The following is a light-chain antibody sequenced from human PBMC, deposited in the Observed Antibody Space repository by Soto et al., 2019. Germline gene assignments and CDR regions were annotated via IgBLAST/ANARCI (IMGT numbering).Light chain of an antibody. CDR3: QSFDSSLSGWV. V-gene: IGLV1-40*01. J-gene: IGLJ3*02. CDR1: SSNIGAGYD. Sequence: QSVLTQPPPVSGAPGQRVTISCTGSSSNIGAGYDVHWYQQLPGTAPKLLIYSNNNRPSGVPDRFSGSKSGTSASLAITGLQAEDEADYYCQSFDSSLSGWVFGGGTKLTVL. CDR2: SNN.